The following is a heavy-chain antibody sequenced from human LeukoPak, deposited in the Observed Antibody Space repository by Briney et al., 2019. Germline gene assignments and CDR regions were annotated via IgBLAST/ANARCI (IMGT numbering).Heavy chain of an antibody. CDR3: ARDATTRWNYGPALGY. D-gene: IGHD1-7*01. CDR1: GYTFTSYG. Sequence: GASVKVSCKASGYTFTSYGISWVRQAPGQGLEWMGWISAYNGNTNYAQKLQGRVTMTTDTSTSTAYMELRSLRSDDTAVYYCARDATTRWNYGPALGYWGQGTLVTVSS. J-gene: IGHJ4*02. V-gene: IGHV1-18*01. CDR2: ISAYNGNT.